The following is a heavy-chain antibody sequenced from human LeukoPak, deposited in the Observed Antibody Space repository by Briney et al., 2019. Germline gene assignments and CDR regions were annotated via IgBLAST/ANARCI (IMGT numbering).Heavy chain of an antibody. D-gene: IGHD3-22*01. CDR3: ARDPFYYDSSGYYPS. J-gene: IGHJ4*02. V-gene: IGHV3-30*03. Sequence: PGGSLRLSCAASGFTFSSYGMHWVRQAPGKGLEWVAVISYDGSNKYYADSVKGRFTISRDNSKNTLYLQMNSLRAEDTAVYYCARDPFYYDSSGYYPSWGQGTLVTVSS. CDR2: ISYDGSNK. CDR1: GFTFSSYG.